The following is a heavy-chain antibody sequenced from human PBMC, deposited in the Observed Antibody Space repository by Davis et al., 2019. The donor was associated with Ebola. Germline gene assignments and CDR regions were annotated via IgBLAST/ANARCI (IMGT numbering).Heavy chain of an antibody. CDR1: GFTFSDYV. CDR2: ISGSGTVI. Sequence: GGSLRLSCAASGFTFSDYVMMWVRQAPGKGLGWVSSISGSGTVIKYVDSVKGRFTISRDNSKNTLYLQMNSLRGDDTATYYCAKGLTSQWLVLGWFDPWGQGTLVTVSS. J-gene: IGHJ5*02. D-gene: IGHD6-19*01. CDR3: AKGLTSQWLVLGWFDP. V-gene: IGHV3-23*01.